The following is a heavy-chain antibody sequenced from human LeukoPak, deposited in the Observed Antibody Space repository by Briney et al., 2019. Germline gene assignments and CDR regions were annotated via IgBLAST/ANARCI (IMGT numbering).Heavy chain of an antibody. Sequence: PGGSLRLSCAASGFTFRTSPMTWVRQAPGKGLEWVSEISSSGRNTYYADSVKGRFTISRDNSKNTLFLQMNSLRGGDTAVYYCAKISMVGATGSLDPWGQGTLVTVSS. CDR1: GFTFRTSP. CDR2: ISSSGRNT. J-gene: IGHJ5*02. D-gene: IGHD1-26*01. V-gene: IGHV3-23*01. CDR3: AKISMVGATGSLDP.